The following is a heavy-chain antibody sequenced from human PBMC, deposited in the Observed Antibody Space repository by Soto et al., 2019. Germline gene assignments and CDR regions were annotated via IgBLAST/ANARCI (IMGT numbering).Heavy chain of an antibody. Sequence: PWGALRLPCAASGFNFSNAWMSRVRQAPGKGLEWVGRIKSKTDGGTTDYAAPVKGRFTISRDDSKNTLYLQMNSLKTEDTAVYYCTTYGCIVVVTAANYYYYYMDVSGKGT. CDR2: IKSKTDGGTT. CDR3: TTYGCIVVVTAANYYYYYMDV. V-gene: IGHV3-15*01. D-gene: IGHD2-2*01. J-gene: IGHJ6*03. CDR1: GFNFSNAW.